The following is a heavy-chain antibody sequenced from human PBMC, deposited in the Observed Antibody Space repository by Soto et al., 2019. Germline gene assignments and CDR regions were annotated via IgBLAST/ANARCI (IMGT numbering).Heavy chain of an antibody. CDR1: GDSVSSNSAA. CDR2: TYYRSKWYN. CDR3: ARFMAAGTFYYYGMDV. Sequence: SQTLSLPCAISGDSVSSNSAAWNWIRQSPSRGLEWLGRTYYRSKWYNDYAVSVKSRITINPDTSKNQFSLQLNSVTPEDTAVYYCARFMAAGTFYYYGMDVWGQGTTVTVSS. V-gene: IGHV6-1*01. D-gene: IGHD6-13*01. J-gene: IGHJ6*02.